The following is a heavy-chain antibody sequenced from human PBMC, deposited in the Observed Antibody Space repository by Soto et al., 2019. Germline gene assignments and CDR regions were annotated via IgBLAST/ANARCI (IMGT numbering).Heavy chain of an antibody. D-gene: IGHD6-19*01. J-gene: IGHJ4*02. V-gene: IGHV3-23*01. CDR1: GFTFSSYA. Sequence: GGSLILSCAASGFTFSSYAMSWVRQAPGKGLEWVSIISGSGGSTYYADSVKGRFTISRDNSKNTLYLQMNSLRAEDTAVYYCASRSSGWYFVYWGQGTLVTVSS. CDR2: ISGSGGST. CDR3: ASRSSGWYFVY.